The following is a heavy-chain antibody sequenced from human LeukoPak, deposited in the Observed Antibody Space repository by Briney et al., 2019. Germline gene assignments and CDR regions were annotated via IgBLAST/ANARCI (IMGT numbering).Heavy chain of an antibody. Sequence: ASVKVSCKASGYTFTSYYMHWVRQAPGQGLEWMGIINPSGGSTSYAQKFQGRVTMTRDTSTSTGYMELRSLRSDDTAVYYCARDSGSYSLHFDYWGQGTLVTVSS. D-gene: IGHD1-26*01. CDR3: ARDSGSYSLHFDY. CDR2: INPSGGST. J-gene: IGHJ4*02. CDR1: GYTFTSYY. V-gene: IGHV1-46*01.